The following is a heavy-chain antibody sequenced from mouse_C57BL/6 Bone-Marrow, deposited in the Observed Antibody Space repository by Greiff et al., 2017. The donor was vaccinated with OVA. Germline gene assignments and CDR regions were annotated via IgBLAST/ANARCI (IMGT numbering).Heavy chain of an antibody. J-gene: IGHJ4*01. Sequence: QVQLQQSGAELVKPGASVKISCKASGYAFSSYWMNWVKQRPGTGLEWIGQIYPGDGDTNYNGKFKGKATLTADKSSSTAYMQLSSLTSEDSAVDFGAREGDYDPPMDYWGQGTSVTVSS. CDR2: IYPGDGDT. D-gene: IGHD2-4*01. V-gene: IGHV1-80*01. CDR1: GYAFSSYW. CDR3: AREGDYDPPMDY.